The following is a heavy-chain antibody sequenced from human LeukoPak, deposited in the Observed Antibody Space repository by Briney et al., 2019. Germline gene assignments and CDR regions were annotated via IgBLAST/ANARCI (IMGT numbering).Heavy chain of an antibody. Sequence: SETLSLTCAVSGYSISSSYYWGWIRQPPGKGLEWIGSIYHSGSTYYNPSLKSRVTISVDTSKNQFSLKLSSVTAADTAVYYCARQFGWGKYQHYFDYWGQGTLVTVSS. CDR2: IYHSGST. CDR3: ARQFGWGKYQHYFDY. D-gene: IGHD2-2*01. J-gene: IGHJ4*02. CDR1: GYSISSSYY. V-gene: IGHV4-38-2*01.